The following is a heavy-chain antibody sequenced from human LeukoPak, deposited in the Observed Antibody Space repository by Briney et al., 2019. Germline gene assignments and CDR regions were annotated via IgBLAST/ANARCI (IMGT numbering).Heavy chain of an antibody. D-gene: IGHD3-22*01. CDR2: MNTNSGNT. CDR3: ARGMGSGSYSAAYYFDY. Sequence: GASVKVSCKASGYTFTSYDINWVRQATGQGLEWMGWMNTNSGNTGYEQKFQGRVTMTRNTSISTACMELSSLRSEDTAVYYCARGMGSGSYSAAYYFDYWGQGTLVTVSS. J-gene: IGHJ4*02. CDR1: GYTFTSYD. V-gene: IGHV1-8*01.